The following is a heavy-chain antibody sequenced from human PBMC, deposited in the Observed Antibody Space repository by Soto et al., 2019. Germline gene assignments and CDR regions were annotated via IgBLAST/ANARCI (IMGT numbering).Heavy chain of an antibody. CDR3: AGPGIAAAGTPPYGVDV. V-gene: IGHV4-39*01. CDR2: IYYSGST. J-gene: IGHJ6*02. D-gene: IGHD6-13*01. CDR1: GGSISSSSYY. Sequence: NPSETLSLTCTVSGGSISSSSYYWGWIRQPPGKGLEWIGSIYYSGSTYYNPSLKSRVTISVDTSKNQFSLKLSSVTAADTAVYYCAGPGIAAAGTPPYGVDVWGQGTRVTVSS.